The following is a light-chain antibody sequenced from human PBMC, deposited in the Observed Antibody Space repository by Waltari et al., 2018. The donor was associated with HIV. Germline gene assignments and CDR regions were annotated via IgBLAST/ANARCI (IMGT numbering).Light chain of an antibody. CDR1: SCDVGGYNS. CDR2: AVS. V-gene: IGLV2-14*03. J-gene: IGLJ1*01. CDR3: SSYTSTSTVYV. Sequence: QSALTQPASVSGSPGQSLTISCTGPSCDVGGYNSVSWYQLHPGKAPKLMIYAVSNRPSGVSNRCSGSKSDNTASLTISGLQAEDEADYYCSSYTSTSTVYVFGTGTEVTVL.